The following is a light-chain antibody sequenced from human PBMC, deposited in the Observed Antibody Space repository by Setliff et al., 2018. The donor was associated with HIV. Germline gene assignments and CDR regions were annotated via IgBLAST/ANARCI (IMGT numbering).Light chain of an antibody. Sequence: LTQPASVSGSPGQSITISCTGTSSDVGGYNYVSWYQQHPGKAPKLMIYEVSNRPSGVSNRFSGSKSGNTASLTISGLQAEDEADYYCSSYTSSSTYVFGTGTKVTVL. CDR2: EVS. J-gene: IGLJ1*01. V-gene: IGLV2-14*01. CDR3: SSYTSSSTYV. CDR1: SSDVGGYNY.